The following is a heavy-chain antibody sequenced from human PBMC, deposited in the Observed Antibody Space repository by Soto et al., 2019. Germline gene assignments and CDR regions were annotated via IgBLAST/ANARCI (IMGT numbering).Heavy chain of an antibody. D-gene: IGHD2-15*01. CDR3: ARVFSSAGFYNWFDP. CDR1: GGSVSGYD. Sequence: PSETLSLTCAVCGGSVSGYDWNWIRQPPGKGLEWIGEINHSGSTNYNPSLESRVTISVDKSKNQFSLKLSSVTAADTAVYYCARVFSSAGFYNWFDPWGQGTLVTVS. J-gene: IGHJ5*02. V-gene: IGHV4-34*01. CDR2: INHSGST.